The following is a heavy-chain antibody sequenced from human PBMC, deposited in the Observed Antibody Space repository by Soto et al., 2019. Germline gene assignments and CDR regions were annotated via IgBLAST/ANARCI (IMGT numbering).Heavy chain of an antibody. V-gene: IGHV3-48*01. Sequence: HPGGSLRLSCAASGFTFSSYSMNWVRQAPGKGLEWVSYISSSSSTIYYADSVKGRFTISRDNAKNSLYLQMNSLRAEDTAVYYCAREKGYSYGYYWGQGTLVTVSS. CDR3: AREKGYSYGYY. CDR2: ISSSSSTI. CDR1: GFTFSSYS. D-gene: IGHD5-18*01. J-gene: IGHJ4*02.